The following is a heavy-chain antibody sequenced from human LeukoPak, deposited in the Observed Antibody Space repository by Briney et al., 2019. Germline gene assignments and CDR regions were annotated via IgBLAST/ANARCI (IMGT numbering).Heavy chain of an antibody. D-gene: IGHD2-15*01. CDR1: GFTFSSYA. Sequence: GGSLRLSCAASGFTFSSYAMHWVRQAPGKGLEWVAVISYDGSNKYYADSVKGRFTISRDNSKNTLYLQMNGLRAEDTAVYYCARDLAGGGSCYRFWCYYYGMDVWGQGATVTVSS. CDR3: ARDLAGGGSCYRFWCYYYGMDV. V-gene: IGHV3-30*04. CDR2: ISYDGSNK. J-gene: IGHJ6*02.